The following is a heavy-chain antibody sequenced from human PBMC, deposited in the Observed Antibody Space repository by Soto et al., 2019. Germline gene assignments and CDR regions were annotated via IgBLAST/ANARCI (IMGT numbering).Heavy chain of an antibody. J-gene: IGHJ4*02. Sequence: VKVSCKASGYTFTSYGISWVRQAPGQGLEWMGWISAYNGNTNYAQKLQGRVTMTTDTSTSTAYMELRSLRSDDTAVYYWARDCVVVPAAVDYWGQLTLVPVSS. D-gene: IGHD2-2*01. CDR1: GYTFTSYG. CDR2: ISAYNGNT. CDR3: ARDCVVVPAAVDY. V-gene: IGHV1-18*01.